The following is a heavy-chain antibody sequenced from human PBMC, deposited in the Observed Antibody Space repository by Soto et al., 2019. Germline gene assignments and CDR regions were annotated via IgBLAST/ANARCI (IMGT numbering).Heavy chain of an antibody. CDR2: IYYSGST. J-gene: IGHJ5*02. CDR3: AREMITIFGVGNWFDP. V-gene: IGHV4-59*01. D-gene: IGHD3-3*01. CDR1: GGSISSYY. Sequence: SETLSLTCTVSGGSISSYYWSWIRQPPGKGLEWIGYIYYSGSTNYNPSLKSRVTISVDTSKNQFSLKLSSVTAADTAVYYCAREMITIFGVGNWFDPWGPGPLVSVSS.